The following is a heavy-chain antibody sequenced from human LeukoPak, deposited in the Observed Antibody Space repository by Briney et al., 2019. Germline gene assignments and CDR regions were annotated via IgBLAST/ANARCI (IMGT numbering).Heavy chain of an antibody. CDR3: ARGPGSRGIFDY. V-gene: IGHV3-53*01. D-gene: IGHD3-10*01. CDR1: GFTVCSNY. CDR2: LYTGGDT. J-gene: IGHJ4*02. Sequence: GALRLSCAASGFTVCSNYMGWVRQALGKGLECVSFLYTGGDTYYADSVKGRFTISRDNSKNTLYLQMNGLRAEDTAVYYCARGPGSRGIFDYWGQGTLVTVSS.